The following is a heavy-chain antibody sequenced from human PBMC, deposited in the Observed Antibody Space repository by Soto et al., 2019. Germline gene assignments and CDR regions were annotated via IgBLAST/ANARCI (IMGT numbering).Heavy chain of an antibody. D-gene: IGHD2-2*01. CDR1: GYGFYGYW. CDR3: ARFGGSTFSKPQFDY. Sequence: SLKISCKGSGYGFYGYWIGWVRQMPGKGLEWMGIIYPDDSNTRYSPSFQGQVTISADKSISTAYLQWSSLKASDTGMYYCARFGGSTFSKPQFDYWGQGTLVTVSS. J-gene: IGHJ4*02. V-gene: IGHV5-51*01. CDR2: IYPDDSNT.